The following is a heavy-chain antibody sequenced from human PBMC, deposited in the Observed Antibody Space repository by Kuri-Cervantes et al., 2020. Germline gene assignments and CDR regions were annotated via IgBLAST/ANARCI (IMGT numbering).Heavy chain of an antibody. D-gene: IGHD3-22*01. J-gene: IGHJ4*02. CDR1: GGSISSYYW. V-gene: IGHV2-5*01. CDR2: IYWNDDE. CDR3: AHGDSSGYYFDY. Sequence: TLSLTCTVSGGSISSYYWSWIRQPPGKALDWLALIYWNDDERYSPSLMGSLTITKDTSKNQVVLTMTNMDPVDTATYYCAHGDSSGYYFDYWGQGTLVTVSS.